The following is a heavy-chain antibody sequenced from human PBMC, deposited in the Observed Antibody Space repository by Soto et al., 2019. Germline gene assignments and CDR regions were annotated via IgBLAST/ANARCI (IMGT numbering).Heavy chain of an antibody. D-gene: IGHD2-15*01. J-gene: IGHJ6*03. CDR3: ARGLVKYYYYYYMDV. CDR1: GGSIISSSYY. Sequence: PSETLSLTCTVSGGSIISSSYYWGWIRQPPGKGLEWIGSIYYSGSTYYNPSLKSRVTISVDTSKNQFSLKLSSVTAADTAVYYCARGLVKYYYYYYMDVWGKGTTVTVSS. CDR2: IYYSGST. V-gene: IGHV4-39*01.